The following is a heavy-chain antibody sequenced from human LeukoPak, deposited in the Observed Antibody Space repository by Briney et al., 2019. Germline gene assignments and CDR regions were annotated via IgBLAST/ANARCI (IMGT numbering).Heavy chain of an antibody. V-gene: IGHV3-30*02. CDR3: ATRNWFDP. Sequence: PGGSLRLSCAASGFTFSSYGMHWVRQAPGKGLEWVAFIRYDGSNKYYADSVKGRFTLSRDNSKNKLYLQMNSLRDEDTAVYYCATRNWFDPWGQGTLVTVSS. CDR1: GFTFSSYG. J-gene: IGHJ5*02. CDR2: IRYDGSNK.